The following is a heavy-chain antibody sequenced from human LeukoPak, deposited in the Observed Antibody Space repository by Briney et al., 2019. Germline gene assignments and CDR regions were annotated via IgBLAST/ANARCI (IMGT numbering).Heavy chain of an antibody. Sequence: PGGSLRLSCAASGFTFSSYAMSWVRQAPGKGLEWVSAISGSGGSTYYADSVKGRFTISRDNSKNTLYLQMNSLRAEDTAVYYCARDSHDPNSSGYYYDPWGQGTLVTVSS. CDR3: ARDSHDPNSSGYYYDP. D-gene: IGHD3-22*01. CDR1: GFTFSSYA. CDR2: ISGSGGST. J-gene: IGHJ5*02. V-gene: IGHV3-23*01.